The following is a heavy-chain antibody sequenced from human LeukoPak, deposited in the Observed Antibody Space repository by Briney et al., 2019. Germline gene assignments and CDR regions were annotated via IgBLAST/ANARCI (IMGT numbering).Heavy chain of an antibody. CDR1: GGTFSSYA. D-gene: IGHD5-12*01. Sequence: GSSVTVSFTASGGTFSSYAISWVRQAPGQGLEWMGWISAYNGNTNYAQKLQGRVTMTTDTSTSTAYMELRSLRSDDTAVYYCARVTSGYDSPFDYWGQGTLVTVSS. J-gene: IGHJ4*02. V-gene: IGHV1-18*01. CDR2: ISAYNGNT. CDR3: ARVTSGYDSPFDY.